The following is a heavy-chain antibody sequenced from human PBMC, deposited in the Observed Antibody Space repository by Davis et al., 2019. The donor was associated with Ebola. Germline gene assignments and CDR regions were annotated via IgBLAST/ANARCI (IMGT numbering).Heavy chain of an antibody. CDR2: ISGSGGST. J-gene: IGHJ3*02. Sequence: GESLKTPCAAPGFTFSSYAMSWVLQPPGKGLESVSAISGSGGSTYYADSVKGRFTISRDNSKNTLYLQMNSLIAEDTPVYYCANTYYYDSSGYYLSDAFDIWGQGTMVTVSS. D-gene: IGHD3-22*01. CDR1: GFTFSSYA. V-gene: IGHV3-23*01. CDR3: ANTYYYDSSGYYLSDAFDI.